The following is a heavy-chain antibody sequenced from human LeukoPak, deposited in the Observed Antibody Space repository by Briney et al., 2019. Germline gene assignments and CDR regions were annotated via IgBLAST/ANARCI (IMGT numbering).Heavy chain of an antibody. CDR2: IHTSGGS. D-gene: IGHD1-26*01. V-gene: IGHV4-4*09. CDR3: ARLGSYHDF. J-gene: IGHJ4*02. Sequence: PSETLSLTCTVSGASISHYYWSWIRQTPEKGLEWMAHIHTSGGSSPYPSLKSRLTMSIETSRNQFSLKLTSVTAADTAVYFCARLGSYHDFWGQGALVTVSS. CDR1: GASISHYY.